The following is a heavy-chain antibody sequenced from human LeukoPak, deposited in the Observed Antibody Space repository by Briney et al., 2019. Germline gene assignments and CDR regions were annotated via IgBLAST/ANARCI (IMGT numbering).Heavy chain of an antibody. Sequence: GGSLRLSCAASGFTFSMYCMSWVRQAPGKGLEWVANIKQDGSDKFYVDSVKGRFTISRDNAKNSLYRQMNSLRTEDTAVYYCARVRCSSNSCFPDYWGQGTLVTVSS. J-gene: IGHJ4*02. CDR2: IKQDGSDK. CDR3: ARVRCSSNSCFPDY. CDR1: GFTFSMYC. V-gene: IGHV3-7*01. D-gene: IGHD2-2*01.